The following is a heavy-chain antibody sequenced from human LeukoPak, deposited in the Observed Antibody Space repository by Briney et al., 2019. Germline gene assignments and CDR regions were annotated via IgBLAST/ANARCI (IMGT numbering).Heavy chain of an antibody. V-gene: IGHV3-23*01. CDR2: ISDGGDTT. CDR3: AKTQGFFDH. Sequence: GGSLRLSCAASGFTFSNNGMTWVRQAPGKGMEWVTGISDGGDTTYDAGSVKGRFTVSRDNSKNILYLQMNSLRAEDTAIYYCAKTQGFFDHWGQGSLVTVFS. CDR1: GFTFSNNG. J-gene: IGHJ4*02.